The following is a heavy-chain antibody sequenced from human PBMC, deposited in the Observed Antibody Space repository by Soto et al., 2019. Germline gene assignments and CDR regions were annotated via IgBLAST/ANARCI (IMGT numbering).Heavy chain of an antibody. Sequence: GGSLRLSCETSGFIFSMYWMHWVRQVPGKGPQWVARITDDGSTTYYAASVEGRFTISRDNAKNALYLQMTPLRADDTAVYYCTRGPRPTSIGTGAFWGQGTLVTVSS. D-gene: IGHD3-10*01. CDR1: GFIFSMYW. V-gene: IGHV3-74*01. J-gene: IGHJ4*02. CDR3: TRGPRPTSIGTGAF. CDR2: ITDDGSTT.